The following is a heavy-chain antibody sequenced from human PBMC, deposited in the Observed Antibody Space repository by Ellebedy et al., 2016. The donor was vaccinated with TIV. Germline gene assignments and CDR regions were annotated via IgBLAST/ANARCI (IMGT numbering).Heavy chain of an antibody. V-gene: IGHV1-69*04. Sequence: AASVKVSCKASGGTFSSYAISWVRQAPGQGLEWMGRIIPILGIANYAQNFQGRVTITADKSTSTAYMELSSLRAEDTAVYYCVKDSISCCYRQFDYWGQGTLVTVSS. CDR1: GGTFSSYA. CDR3: VKDSISCCYRQFDY. CDR2: IIPILGIA. J-gene: IGHJ4*02. D-gene: IGHD2-2*02.